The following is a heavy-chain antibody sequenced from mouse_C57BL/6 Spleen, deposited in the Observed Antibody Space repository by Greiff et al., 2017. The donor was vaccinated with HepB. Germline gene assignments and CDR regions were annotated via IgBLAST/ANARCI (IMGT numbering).Heavy chain of an antibody. Sequence: EVKLVESGGDLVKPGGSLKLSCAASGFTFSSYGMSWVRQTPDKRLEWVATISSGGSYTYYPDSVKGRFTISRDNAKNTLYLQMSSLKSEDTAMYYCAAKGYDGFAYWGQGTLVTVSA. D-gene: IGHD2-2*01. CDR1: GFTFSSYG. CDR2: ISSGGSYT. V-gene: IGHV5-6*01. CDR3: AAKGYDGFAY. J-gene: IGHJ3*01.